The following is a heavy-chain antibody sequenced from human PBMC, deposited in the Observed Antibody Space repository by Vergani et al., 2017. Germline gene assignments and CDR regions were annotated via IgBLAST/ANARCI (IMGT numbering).Heavy chain of an antibody. J-gene: IGHJ6*02. CDR1: GYTFAGYY. CDR2: INPNNGGT. Sequence: QVQLVQSGAEVKKPGASVKVSCKASGYTFAGYYMHWVRQAPGQGLEWMGWINPNNGGTNYAQKFQGSVTMTRDTSISTAYMELSRLRSDDTAVYYCATPQTVTTGGMEVWGQGTTVIVSS. D-gene: IGHD4-17*01. CDR3: ATPQTVTTGGMEV. V-gene: IGHV1-2*02.